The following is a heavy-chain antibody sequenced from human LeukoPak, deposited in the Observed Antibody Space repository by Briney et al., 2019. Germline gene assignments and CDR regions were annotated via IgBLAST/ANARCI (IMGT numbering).Heavy chain of an antibody. CDR2: ISGSGGST. CDR1: GFTFSSYA. J-gene: IGHJ4*02. D-gene: IGHD3-10*01. CDR3: AKGLWFGESPSDY. V-gene: IGHV3-23*01. Sequence: GGSLRLSCAASGFTFSSYAMSWVRQAPGKGLEWVSAISGSGGSTYYADSVKGRFTISRDNSKNTLYLQMNSLRAEDAALYYCAKGLWFGESPSDYWGQGTLVTVSS.